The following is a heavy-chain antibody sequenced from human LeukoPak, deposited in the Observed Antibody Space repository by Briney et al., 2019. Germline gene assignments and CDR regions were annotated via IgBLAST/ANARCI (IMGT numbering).Heavy chain of an antibody. CDR3: ARAGYDILTGPVDWFDP. V-gene: IGHV3-48*04. D-gene: IGHD3-9*01. CDR2: IYSNSDTI. CDR1: GFTFSTYA. J-gene: IGHJ5*02. Sequence: PGGSLRLSCAASGFTFSTYAMNWVRQAPGKGLEWVSWIYSNSDTIYYADSVKGRFTISRDNAKNSLYLQMNSLRAEDTAVYYCARAGYDILTGPVDWFDPWGQGTLVTVSS.